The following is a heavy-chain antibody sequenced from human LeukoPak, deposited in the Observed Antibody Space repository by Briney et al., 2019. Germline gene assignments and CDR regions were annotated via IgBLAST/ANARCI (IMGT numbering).Heavy chain of an antibody. CDR1: GFTVSSNY. CDR2: IYSGGDT. J-gene: IGHJ1*01. V-gene: IGHV3-66*02. Sequence: GGSLRLSCAASGFTVSSNYMSWVRQAPGKGLEWVSVIYSGGDTYYADTVKGQFTVSRDNSKNTLYLQMNSLRAEDTAVYYCAREGSSWPRDFQHWGQGTLVTVSS. D-gene: IGHD6-13*01. CDR3: AREGSSWPRDFQH.